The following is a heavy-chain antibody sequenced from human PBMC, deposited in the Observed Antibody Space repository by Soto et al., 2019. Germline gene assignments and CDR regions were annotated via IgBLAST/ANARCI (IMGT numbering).Heavy chain of an antibody. D-gene: IGHD3-3*01. J-gene: IGHJ4*02. CDR2: IYYSGST. Sequence: PSETLSLTCTVSGGSISSGGYYWSWIRQHPGKGLEWIGYIYYSGSTYYNPSLKSRVTISVDTSKNQFSLKLSSVTAADTAVYYCARGAIFGVVITPPHFDYWGQGTLVTVSS. V-gene: IGHV4-31*03. CDR3: ARGAIFGVVITPPHFDY. CDR1: GGSISSGGYY.